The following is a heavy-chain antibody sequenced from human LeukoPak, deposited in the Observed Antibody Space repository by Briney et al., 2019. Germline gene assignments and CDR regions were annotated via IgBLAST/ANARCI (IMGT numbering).Heavy chain of an antibody. V-gene: IGHV3-23*01. CDR3: AKDRGATGWYFDL. Sequence: GGSLRLSCAASGFTFSSYAMSWVRQAPGKGLEWVSAISGSGGSTYYADSVKGRFTISRDNAKNSLYLQMNSLRAEDTALYYCAKDRGATGWYFDLWGRGTLVTVSS. D-gene: IGHD1-1*01. J-gene: IGHJ2*01. CDR2: ISGSGGST. CDR1: GFTFSSYA.